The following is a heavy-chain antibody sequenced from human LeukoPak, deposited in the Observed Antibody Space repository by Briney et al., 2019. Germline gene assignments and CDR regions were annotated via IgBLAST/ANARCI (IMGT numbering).Heavy chain of an antibody. CDR1: GFTFSSHA. V-gene: IGHV3-23*01. CDR2: ISISGDIT. J-gene: IGHJ4*02. Sequence: PGGPLRLSCAVSGFTFSSHAMTWVRQAPGKGLEWVSGISISGDITYYADSVQGRFIIFRDNSKNTVYLQMNGLRVEDTAVYYCANEEVPNDYWGQGTLVTVSS. CDR3: ANEEVPNDY. D-gene: IGHD4/OR15-4a*01.